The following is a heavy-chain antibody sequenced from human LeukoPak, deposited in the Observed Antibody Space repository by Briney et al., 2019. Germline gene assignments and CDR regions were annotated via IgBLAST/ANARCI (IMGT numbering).Heavy chain of an antibody. V-gene: IGHV1-8*01. CDR1: GYTFTSYD. CDR3: ARGFGRFGELLLYNWFDP. CDR2: MNPNSGNT. Sequence: ASVKVSCKASGYTFTSYDINWVRQATGQGLEWMGWMNPNSGNTGYAQKFQGRVTMTRNTSISTAYMELSSLRSEDTAVYYCARGFGRFGELLLYNWFDPWGQGTLVTVSS. J-gene: IGHJ5*02. D-gene: IGHD3-10*01.